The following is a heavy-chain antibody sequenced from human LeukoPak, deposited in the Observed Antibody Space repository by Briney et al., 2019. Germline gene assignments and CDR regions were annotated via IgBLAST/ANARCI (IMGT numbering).Heavy chain of an antibody. J-gene: IGHJ6*02. D-gene: IGHD3-22*01. CDR1: GFTFSSYA. CDR3: AKRSYSSHWYYYYGMDV. V-gene: IGHV3-23*01. CDR2: ISGSGNTA. Sequence: GGSLRLSCAASGFTFSSYAMSWVRQAPGKGLEWVSAISGSGNTAYYADSVKGRFTISRDNSKNTLYLQMNSLRAEDTAVYYCAKRSYSSHWYYYYGMDVWGQGTMVTVSS.